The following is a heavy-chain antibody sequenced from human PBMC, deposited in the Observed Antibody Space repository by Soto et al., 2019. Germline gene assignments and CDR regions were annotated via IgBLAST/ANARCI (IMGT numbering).Heavy chain of an antibody. V-gene: IGHV4-4*02. Sequence: QVQLQESGPGLVKPSGTLSLTCAVSGGSISSSNWWSWVRQPPGKGLEWIGEIYHSGSTNYNPSLKSRVTISVVKSKNQFSLKLSSLAAADTAVYYCARDDGVVVVAANYYYYGMDVWGQGTTVTVSS. D-gene: IGHD2-15*01. CDR1: GGSISSSNW. CDR2: IYHSGST. CDR3: ARDDGVVVVAANYYYYGMDV. J-gene: IGHJ6*02.